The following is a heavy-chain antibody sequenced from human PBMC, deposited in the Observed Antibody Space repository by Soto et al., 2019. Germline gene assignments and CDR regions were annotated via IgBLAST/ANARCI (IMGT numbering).Heavy chain of an antibody. Sequence: PGESLKISGKGSGYSFTTYWIGWVRQMPGKGLEWMGIIYPGDSDTRYSPSFQGKVTISADKSISTAYLQWSSLKASDTAMYYCARLSMVRGVITNYYYYYMDVWGKGTTVTVSS. D-gene: IGHD3-10*01. J-gene: IGHJ6*03. V-gene: IGHV5-51*01. CDR2: IYPGDSDT. CDR1: GYSFTTYW. CDR3: ARLSMVRGVITNYYYYYMDV.